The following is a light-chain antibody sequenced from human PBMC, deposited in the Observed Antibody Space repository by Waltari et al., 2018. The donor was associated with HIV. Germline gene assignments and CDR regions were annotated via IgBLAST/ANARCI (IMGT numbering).Light chain of an antibody. J-gene: IGLJ2*01. CDR1: NSNIGVNT. V-gene: IGLV1-44*01. Sequence: QSVLTQPPSASGTPGQSVTISCSGSNSNIGVNTVSWYQQVPGAAPKLLIYTDSQRPSGVPYRFSGSKSGTAASLVISGLQSEDEAHYHCAAWDDSLNGPGFGGGTKLTVL. CDR2: TDS. CDR3: AAWDDSLNGPG.